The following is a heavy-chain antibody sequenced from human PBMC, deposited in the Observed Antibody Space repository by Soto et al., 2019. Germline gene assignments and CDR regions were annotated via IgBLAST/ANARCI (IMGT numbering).Heavy chain of an antibody. Sequence: GGSLRLSCAASGFTFSSYGMHWVRQAPGKGLEWVAVIWYDGSNKYYADSVKGRFTISRDNSKNTLYLQMNSLRAEDTAVYYCARAGGTYYDSSVSWFDPWGQGTLVTVSS. V-gene: IGHV3-33*01. CDR1: GFTFSSYG. CDR2: IWYDGSNK. J-gene: IGHJ5*02. CDR3: ARAGGTYYDSSVSWFDP. D-gene: IGHD3-22*01.